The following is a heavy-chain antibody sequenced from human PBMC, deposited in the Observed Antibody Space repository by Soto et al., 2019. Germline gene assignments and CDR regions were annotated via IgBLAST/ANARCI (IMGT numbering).Heavy chain of an antibody. Sequence: EVQLVESGGGLVKPGGSLRLSCAASGLTFSSYSMNWVRQAPGKGLEWVSSISSSSSYIYYADSVKGRFTISRDNAKNSLYLQMNSLRAEDTAVYYCAREGSSSPDWFDPWGQGTLVTVSS. CDR2: ISSSSSYI. V-gene: IGHV3-21*01. D-gene: IGHD6-13*01. J-gene: IGHJ5*02. CDR1: GLTFSSYS. CDR3: AREGSSSPDWFDP.